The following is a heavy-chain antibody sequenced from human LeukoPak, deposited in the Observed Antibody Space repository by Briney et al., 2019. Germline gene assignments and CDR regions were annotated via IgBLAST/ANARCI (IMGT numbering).Heavy chain of an antibody. CDR3: AKDHAVAPPED. CDR2: ISGSGGST. CDR1: GFTFDDYA. J-gene: IGHJ4*02. D-gene: IGHD2-2*01. Sequence: PGRSLRLSCAASGFTFDDYAMHWVRQAPGKGLEWVSAISGSGGSTYYADSVKGRFTISRDNSKNTLYLQMNSLRAEDTAVYYCAKDHAVAPPEDWGQGTLVTVSS. V-gene: IGHV3-23*01.